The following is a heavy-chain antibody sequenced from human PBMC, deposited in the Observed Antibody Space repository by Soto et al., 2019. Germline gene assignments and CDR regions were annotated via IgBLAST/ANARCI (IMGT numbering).Heavy chain of an antibody. J-gene: IGHJ5*02. V-gene: IGHV3-23*01. CDR1: GFTFSSYA. Sequence: GSLRLSCAASGFTFSSYAMSWVRQAPGKGLEWVSAISGSGGSTYYADSVKGRFTISRDNSKNTLYLQMNSLRAEDTAVYYCAKIAVAGPLGHNWFDPWGQGTLVTVSS. D-gene: IGHD6-19*01. CDR2: ISGSGGST. CDR3: AKIAVAGPLGHNWFDP.